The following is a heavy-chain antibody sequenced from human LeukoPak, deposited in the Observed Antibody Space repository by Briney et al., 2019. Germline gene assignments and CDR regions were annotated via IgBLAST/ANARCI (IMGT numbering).Heavy chain of an antibody. CDR1: GYTFSNYG. CDR2: ITFFNGDT. J-gene: IGHJ3*01. Sequence: GASVKVSRKTSGYTFSNYGISWVRQVPGQGLEWLGWITFFNGDTKYAQKVQDRVSMTSDRSTNTAFLELRNLRSGDTAVYYCAKSMTPVTLDAFHVWGQGTLVTVSS. CDR3: AKSMTPVTLDAFHV. D-gene: IGHD4-17*01. V-gene: IGHV1-18*04.